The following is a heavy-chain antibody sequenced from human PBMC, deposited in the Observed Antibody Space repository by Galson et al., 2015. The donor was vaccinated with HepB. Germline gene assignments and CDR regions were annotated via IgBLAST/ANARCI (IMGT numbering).Heavy chain of an antibody. Sequence: SLRLSCAASGFTFSSYSMNWVRQAPGKGLEWVSYISSSGSTIYYADSVKGRFTISRDNAKNSLYLQMNSLRAEDTAVYHCARDSSSSWYEWAGNWFDPWGQGTLVTVSS. CDR2: ISSSGSTI. V-gene: IGHV3-48*04. D-gene: IGHD6-13*01. CDR1: GFTFSSYS. CDR3: ARDSSSSWYEWAGNWFDP. J-gene: IGHJ5*02.